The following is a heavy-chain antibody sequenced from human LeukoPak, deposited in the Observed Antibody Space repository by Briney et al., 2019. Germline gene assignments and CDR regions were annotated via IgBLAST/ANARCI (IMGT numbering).Heavy chain of an antibody. CDR3: AELGITMIGGV. CDR1: GFTFTNYI. CDR2: ISSRSSYI. D-gene: IGHD3-10*02. J-gene: IGHJ6*04. V-gene: IGHV3-21*01. Sequence: PGGSLRLSCAASGFTFTNYIMNWVRQAPGKGLEWVSSISSRSSYIYYADSVKGRFTISRDNAKNSLYLQMNSLRAEDTAVYYCAELGITMIGGVWGKGTTVTISS.